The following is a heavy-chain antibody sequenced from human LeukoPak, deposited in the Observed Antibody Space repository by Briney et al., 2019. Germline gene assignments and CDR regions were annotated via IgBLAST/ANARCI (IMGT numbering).Heavy chain of an antibody. D-gene: IGHD3-22*01. CDR3: ATFPQYYYDSSGYLLFDY. CDR2: ISAYNGNT. CDR1: GYTFTSYG. Sequence: ASVKVSCKASGYTFTSYGISWVRQAPGQGLEWMGWISAYNGNTNYAQKLQGRVTMTTDTSTSTAYMELRSLRSDDTAVYYCATFPQYYYDSSGYLLFDYWGQGTLVTVSS. V-gene: IGHV1-18*01. J-gene: IGHJ4*02.